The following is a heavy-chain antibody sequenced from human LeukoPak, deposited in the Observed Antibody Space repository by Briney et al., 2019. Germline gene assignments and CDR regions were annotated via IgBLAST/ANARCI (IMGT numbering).Heavy chain of an antibody. D-gene: IGHD6-19*01. CDR2: ISYDGSNK. CDR3: ARDQELAGDRWFDP. J-gene: IGHJ5*02. CDR1: GFTFSSYA. Sequence: GRSLRLSCAASGFTFSSYAMHWVRQAPGKGLEWVAVISYDGSNKYYADSVKGRFTISRDNSKNTLYLQMNSLRAEDTAVYYCARDQELAGDRWFDPWGQGTLVTVPS. V-gene: IGHV3-30-3*01.